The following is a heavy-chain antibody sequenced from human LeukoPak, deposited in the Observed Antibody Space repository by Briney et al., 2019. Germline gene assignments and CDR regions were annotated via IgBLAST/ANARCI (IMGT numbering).Heavy chain of an antibody. CDR2: IYDSGST. CDR3: ARGPQITMTLVVINY. CDR1: GGSVSSYY. J-gene: IGHJ4*02. Sequence: SETLSLTCTVSGGSVSSYYWGWIRQPPEKGLEYIGYIYDSGSTHYNPSLESRVTISVDTSKHQFSLNLRSVTAADTAVYYCARGPQITMTLVVINYWGQGTLVTVSS. D-gene: IGHD3-22*01. V-gene: IGHV4-59*02.